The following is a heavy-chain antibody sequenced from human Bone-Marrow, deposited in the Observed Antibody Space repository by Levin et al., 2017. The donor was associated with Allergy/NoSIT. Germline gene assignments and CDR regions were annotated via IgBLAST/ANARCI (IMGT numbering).Heavy chain of an antibody. CDR3: VRRGYSGAFDY. Sequence: PGGSLRLSCAVSGFTFDDYAMHWVRQAPGKGLDWVSGISWNSDSIGYADSVKGRFTISRDNAKNSLYLQMNSLIVDDTALYYCVRRGYSGAFDYWGQGTLVTVSS. D-gene: IGHD5-12*01. CDR1: GFTFDDYA. J-gene: IGHJ4*02. CDR2: ISWNSDSI. V-gene: IGHV3-9*01.